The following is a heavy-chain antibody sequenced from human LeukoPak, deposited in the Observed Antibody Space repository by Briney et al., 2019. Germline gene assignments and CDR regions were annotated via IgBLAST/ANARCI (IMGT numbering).Heavy chain of an antibody. CDR2: ISAYNGNT. CDR3: ARGDYYGSGSYFDY. D-gene: IGHD3-10*01. J-gene: IGHJ4*02. V-gene: IGHV1-18*01. CDR1: GYTFTSYG. Sequence: GESLKISCKGSGYTFTSYGISWVRQAPGQGLEWMGWISAYNGNTNYAQKLQGRVTMTTDTSTSTAYMELRSLRSDDTAVYYCARGDYYGSGSYFDYWGQGTLVTVSS.